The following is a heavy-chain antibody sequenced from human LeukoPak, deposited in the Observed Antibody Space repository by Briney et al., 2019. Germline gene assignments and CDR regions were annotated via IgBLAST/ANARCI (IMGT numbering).Heavy chain of an antibody. CDR3: ARDTVGATTSDY. Sequence: SETLSLTCTVSGGSISSGSYYWGWIRQPPGKGLEWIGGIYHSGSTYYNPSLKSRVTISVDTSKNQFSLKLSSVTAADTAVYYCARDTVGATTSDYWGQGTLVTVSS. J-gene: IGHJ4*02. CDR1: GGSISSGSYY. D-gene: IGHD1-26*01. CDR2: IYHSGST. V-gene: IGHV4-39*07.